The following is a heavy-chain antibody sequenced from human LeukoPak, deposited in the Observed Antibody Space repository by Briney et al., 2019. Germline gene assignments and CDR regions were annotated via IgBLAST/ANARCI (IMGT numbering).Heavy chain of an antibody. Sequence: ASVKVSCKASGYTFTGYYMHWVRQAPGQGLEWMGWINPNSGGTNYAQKFQGRVTMTRDTSISTAYMELSRLRSDDTAVYYCATENYYDSSGYPDDAFDIWGQGTMVTVSS. J-gene: IGHJ3*02. CDR3: ATENYYDSSGYPDDAFDI. V-gene: IGHV1-2*02. D-gene: IGHD3-22*01. CDR1: GYTFTGYY. CDR2: INPNSGGT.